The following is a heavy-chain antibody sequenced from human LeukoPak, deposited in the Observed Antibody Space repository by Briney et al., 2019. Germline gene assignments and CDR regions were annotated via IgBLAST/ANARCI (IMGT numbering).Heavy chain of an antibody. CDR3: ARVNVVTTFSWFDP. CDR1: GGSISSSSYY. CDR2: IYYSGST. D-gene: IGHD4-11*01. V-gene: IGHV4-39*07. Sequence: SETLSLTCTVSGGSISSSSYYWGWIRQPPGKGLEWIGSIYYSGSTYYNPSLKSRVTISVDTSKNQFSLKLSSVTAADTAVYYCARVNVVTTFSWFDPWGQGTLVTVSS. J-gene: IGHJ5*02.